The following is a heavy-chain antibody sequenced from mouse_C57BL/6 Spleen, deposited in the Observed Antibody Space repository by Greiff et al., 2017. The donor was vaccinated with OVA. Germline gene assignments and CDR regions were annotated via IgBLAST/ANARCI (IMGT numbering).Heavy chain of an antibody. Sequence: QVQLQQSGPELVKPGASVKISCKASGYAFSSSWMNWVKQRPGKGLEWIGRIYPGDGDTNYNGKFKGKATLTADKSSSTAYMQLSSLTSEDSAVYFCARSFNDYRGKGTTLTVAS. CDR2: IYPGDGDT. CDR3: ARSFNDY. V-gene: IGHV1-82*01. J-gene: IGHJ2*01. CDR1: GYAFSSSW.